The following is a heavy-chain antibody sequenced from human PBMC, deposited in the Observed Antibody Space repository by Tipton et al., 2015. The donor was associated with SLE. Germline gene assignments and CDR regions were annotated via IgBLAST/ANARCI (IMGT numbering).Heavy chain of an antibody. D-gene: IGHD6-13*01. V-gene: IGHV4-61*02. J-gene: IGHJ4*02. CDR3: ARRGGSWVFDY. CDR2: IYTSGST. CDR1: GGSISSSSYS. Sequence: LRLSCTVSGGSISSSSYSWSWIRQPAGKGLVWIGRIYTSGSTNYNPSLKSRVTMSVDTSKNQFSLKLSSVTAADTAVYYCARRGGSWVFDYWGQGTLVTVSS.